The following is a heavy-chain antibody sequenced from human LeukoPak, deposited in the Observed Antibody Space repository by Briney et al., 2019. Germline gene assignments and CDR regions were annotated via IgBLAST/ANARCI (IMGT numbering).Heavy chain of an antibody. CDR3: ARDLNYGDYFGHYFDY. Sequence: SETLSLTCAVYGGSFSGYYWSWIRQPPGKGLEWIGEINHSGSTNYNPSLKSRVTISVDTSKNQFSLKLSSVTAADTAVYYCARDLNYGDYFGHYFDYWGQGTLVTVSS. CDR2: INHSGST. J-gene: IGHJ4*02. D-gene: IGHD4-17*01. V-gene: IGHV4-34*01. CDR1: GGSFSGYY.